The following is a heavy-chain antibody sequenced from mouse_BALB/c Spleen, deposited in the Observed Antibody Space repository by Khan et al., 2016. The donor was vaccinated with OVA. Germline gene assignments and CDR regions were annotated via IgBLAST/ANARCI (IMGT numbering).Heavy chain of an antibody. J-gene: IGHJ3*01. Sequence: QVQLQQSGTELMKPGASVKISCKASGYKFSNYWIEWVKQRPGHGLEWIGEILPGSGSTKYNDKFKGKATFTAETSTNTAFMQLSSLTSEDSAVYYCARSYYGDCAPGTLVTVSA. CDR1: GYKFSNYW. D-gene: IGHD2-10*01. V-gene: IGHV1-9*01. CDR3: ARSYYGD. CDR2: ILPGSGST.